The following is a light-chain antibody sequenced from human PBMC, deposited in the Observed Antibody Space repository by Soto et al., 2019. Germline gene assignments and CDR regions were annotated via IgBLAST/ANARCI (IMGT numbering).Light chain of an antibody. J-gene: IGKJ5*01. CDR1: QSISTY. V-gene: IGKV1-8*01. CDR3: QQYYSNVLST. CDR2: GAS. Sequence: SACSLSAEKGDIFGITCPASQSISTYLAWYQQKPGKAPKLLIYGASTLQSGVPSRFSGSGSGTDFTLIISCLESEDFATYYCQQYYSNVLSTFGQGTRLEIK.